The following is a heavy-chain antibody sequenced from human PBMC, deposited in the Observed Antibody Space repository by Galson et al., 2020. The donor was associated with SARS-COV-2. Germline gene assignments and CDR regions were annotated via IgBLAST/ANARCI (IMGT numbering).Heavy chain of an antibody. V-gene: IGHV4-61*01. J-gene: IGHJ4*02. D-gene: IGHD2-2*01. CDR1: GGSVSSTSYY. CDR2: ISYSGST. CDR3: ATLYCTSTSCYMKI. Sequence: ASETLSLTCTVSGGSVSSTSYYWSWIRQPPGKGLKWIGYISYSGSTNYNPSLKSRLSISVDTSKNQFSLRLSSVTAADTALYYCATLYCTSTSCYMKICGLGTLVTVSS.